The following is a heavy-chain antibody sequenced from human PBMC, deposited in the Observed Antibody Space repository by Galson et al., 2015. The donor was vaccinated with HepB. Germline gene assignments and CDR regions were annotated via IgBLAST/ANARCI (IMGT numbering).Heavy chain of an antibody. CDR3: TRGIGYMWQQLVQADY. CDR1: GFTFGDYA. V-gene: IGHV3-49*03. CDR2: IRSKAYGGTT. Sequence: SLRLSCAASGFTFGDYAMSWFRQAPGKGLEWVGFIRSKAYGGTTEYAASVKGRFTISRDDSKSIAYLQMNSLKTEDTAVYYCTRGIGYMWQQLVQADYWGQGTLVTVSS. J-gene: IGHJ4*02. D-gene: IGHD6-13*01.